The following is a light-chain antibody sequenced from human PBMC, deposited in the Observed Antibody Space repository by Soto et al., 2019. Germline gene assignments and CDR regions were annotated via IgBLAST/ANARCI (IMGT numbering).Light chain of an antibody. J-gene: IGKJ1*01. CDR2: AAS. CDR3: QQFPPWT. Sequence: EIVLTQSPGLQSLSPRERATISCRASQTGSNSYLAWYQQKPGQAPRLLMYAASNRTPGIPASFRGDGSGTDFNLTISGLETEGFAAYCCQQFPPWTFGHGTKV. V-gene: IGKV3-20*01. CDR1: QTGSNSY.